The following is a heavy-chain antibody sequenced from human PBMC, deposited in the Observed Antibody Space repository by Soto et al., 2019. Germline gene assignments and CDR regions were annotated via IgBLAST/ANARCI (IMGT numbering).Heavy chain of an antibody. CDR3: AREGRCSSTSCYGSYGMDV. D-gene: IGHD2-2*01. Sequence: AASVKVSCKASGYTFTSYDINWVRQATGQGLEWMGWMNPNSGNTGYAQKFQGRVTMTRNTSISTAYMELSSLRSEDTAVYYCAREGRCSSTSCYGSYGMDVWGQGTTVTVSS. J-gene: IGHJ6*02. CDR2: MNPNSGNT. CDR1: GYTFTSYD. V-gene: IGHV1-8*01.